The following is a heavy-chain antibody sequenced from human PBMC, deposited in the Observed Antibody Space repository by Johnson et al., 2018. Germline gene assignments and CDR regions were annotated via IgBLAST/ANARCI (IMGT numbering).Heavy chain of an antibody. J-gene: IGHJ3*01. Sequence: QVQLVEAGGGVVQPGRSLRLCCAASGFTFSNYGMHWVRQAPGKGLEWVALLSFDGSNKYYRDSVKGRFTISRDNSKTTLFLQMNSLRGEDTAVYYCAKDLRMAVAGSDAFDVWGQGTLVTVSS. D-gene: IGHD6-19*01. CDR3: AKDLRMAVAGSDAFDV. CDR1: GFTFSNYG. V-gene: IGHV3-30*18. CDR2: LSFDGSNK.